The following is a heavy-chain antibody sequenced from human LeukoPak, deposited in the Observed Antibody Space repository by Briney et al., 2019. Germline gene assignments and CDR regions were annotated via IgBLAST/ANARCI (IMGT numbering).Heavy chain of an antibody. CDR2: IKEDGSEK. V-gene: IGHV3-7*01. CDR1: GSTFGSYL. J-gene: IGHJ4*02. Sequence: GGSLRLSCAASGSTFGSYLMSWVRQAPGKGLEWVAKIKEDGSEKDYVDSVKGRFTISRDKAKNSLFLEMNRLRAEDTALYYCVRQAGVHWGQGTLVTVSS. CDR3: VRQAGVH.